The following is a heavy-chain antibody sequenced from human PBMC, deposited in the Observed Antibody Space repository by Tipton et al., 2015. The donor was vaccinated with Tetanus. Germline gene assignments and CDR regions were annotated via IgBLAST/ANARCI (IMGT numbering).Heavy chain of an antibody. Sequence: QLVQSGGGVVQPGRSLRLSCAASGFTFTNYGIHWVRQAPGKGLEWVAVISNDGSVKYYADSVEGRFTISRDNSRNTLYLQMNSLRAEDTAVYYCVRGTGKYSAGDYWGQGTLVTVSS. J-gene: IGHJ4*02. CDR2: ISNDGSVK. CDR1: GFTFTNYG. V-gene: IGHV3-30*03. CDR3: VRGTGKYSAGDY. D-gene: IGHD4-11*01.